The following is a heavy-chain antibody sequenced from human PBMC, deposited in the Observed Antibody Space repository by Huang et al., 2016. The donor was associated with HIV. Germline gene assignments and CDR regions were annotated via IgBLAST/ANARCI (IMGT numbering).Heavy chain of an antibody. CDR3: ARSAYGDLDY. CDR2: MNLNTGNT. Sequence: QVHLVQSGAEVKKPGASVTVSCKAYGYTFTNYDINVVRQAPGQGLEWMGWMNLNTGNTGFAQSFQGRVTMTRKTSITTAYMELTSLTSEDTAVYYCARSAYGDLDYWGLGTLVIVSS. D-gene: IGHD4-17*01. CDR1: GYTFTNYD. J-gene: IGHJ4*02. V-gene: IGHV1-8*02.